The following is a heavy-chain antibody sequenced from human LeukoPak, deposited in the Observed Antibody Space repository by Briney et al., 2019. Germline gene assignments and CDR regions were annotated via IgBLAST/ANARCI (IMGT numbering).Heavy chain of an antibody. V-gene: IGHV3-23*01. CDR1: GFTFSTSG. CDR3: AKDRGAYDYVWGSYRSVAYYFDY. Sequence: GGSLRLSCAASGFTFSTSGMNWVRQIPGKGLEWVSAISGSGGSTYYADSVKGRFTISRDNSKNTLYLQMNSLRAEDTAVYYCAKDRGAYDYVWGSYRSVAYYFDYWGQGTLVTVSS. J-gene: IGHJ4*02. CDR2: ISGSGGST. D-gene: IGHD3-16*02.